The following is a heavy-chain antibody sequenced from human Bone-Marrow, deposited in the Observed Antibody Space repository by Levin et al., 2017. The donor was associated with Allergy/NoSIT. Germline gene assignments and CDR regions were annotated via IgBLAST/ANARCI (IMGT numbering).Heavy chain of an antibody. CDR2: VYSSGTT. CDR1: GASISIGGYY. CDR3: ARGTGSVGRGFIGDAFDM. V-gene: IGHV4-31*03. D-gene: IGHD3-10*01. Sequence: PSETLSLTCTVSGASISIGGYYWAWVRQHPGKGLEWIGHVYSSGTTSYTPSLKSRVTISLDTSKSHFTLGLSSVTAADTALYYCARGTGSVGRGFIGDAFDMWGQGTMVTVSS. J-gene: IGHJ3*02.